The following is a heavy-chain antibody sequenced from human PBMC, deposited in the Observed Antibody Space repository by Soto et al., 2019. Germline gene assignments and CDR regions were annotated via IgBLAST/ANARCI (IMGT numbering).Heavy chain of an antibody. Sequence: ASVKVSCKASGYTFTSYAIHWVRQAPGQRLEWMGWINAGNGNTKYSQKFQGRVTITRDTSASTAYMELSSLRSEDTAVYYCARTPSRDFWSGYHFDYWGQGTLVTVSS. V-gene: IGHV1-3*01. D-gene: IGHD3-3*01. CDR1: GYTFTSYA. CDR3: ARTPSRDFWSGYHFDY. CDR2: INAGNGNT. J-gene: IGHJ4*02.